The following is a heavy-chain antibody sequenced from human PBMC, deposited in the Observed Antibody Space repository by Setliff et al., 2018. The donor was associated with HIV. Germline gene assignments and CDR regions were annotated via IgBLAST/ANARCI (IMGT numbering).Heavy chain of an antibody. V-gene: IGHV4-31*03. CDR1: GGSISSGGFY. Sequence: SETLSLTCTVTGGSISSGGFYWTWIRQHPGKGLEWIGYIYNTGSTYHSPSLESRVTISIDTSKNQFSLRLTSVTAADTAVYFCARLRITMIMMLNYFDYWGQGTLVTVSS. J-gene: IGHJ4*02. D-gene: IGHD3-22*01. CDR2: IYNTGST. CDR3: ARLRITMIMMLNYFDY.